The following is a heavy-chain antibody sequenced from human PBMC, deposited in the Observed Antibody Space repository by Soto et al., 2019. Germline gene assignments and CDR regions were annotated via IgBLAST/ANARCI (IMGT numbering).Heavy chain of an antibody. CDR2: ISDYNGNT. CDR1: GYTFTSYG. J-gene: IGHJ4*02. Sequence: QGQLVQSGAEVKKPGASVKVSCKASGYTFTSYGISWVRQAPGQGLEWMGWISDYNGNTNYAQKLQDRVTMTTDTSTSTAYLELRSLRSDDTAVYYCARGPDIAAAGPSDYWGQGTLVTVSS. CDR3: ARGPDIAAAGPSDY. D-gene: IGHD6-13*01. V-gene: IGHV1-18*01.